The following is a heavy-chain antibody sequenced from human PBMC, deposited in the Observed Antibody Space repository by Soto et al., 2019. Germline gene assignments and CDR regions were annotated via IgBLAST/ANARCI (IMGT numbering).Heavy chain of an antibody. CDR1: GFTFSAAA. CDR2: IRSKTNNYVT. J-gene: IGHJ5*02. Sequence: GGSLRLSCVGSGFTFSAAAIHWVRQAPGQGLEWIGRIRSKTNNYVTAYSASVEGRFTLSRDDSRNTTYLEMQSLRVEDTAVYFCTASPSWGQGTLITVSS. V-gene: IGHV3-73*01. CDR3: TASPS.